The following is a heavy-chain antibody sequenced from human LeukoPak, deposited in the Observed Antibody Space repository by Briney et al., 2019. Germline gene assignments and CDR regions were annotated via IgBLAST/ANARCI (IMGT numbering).Heavy chain of an antibody. J-gene: IGHJ3*02. Sequence: PGGSLRLSCAASGFTFSSYSMNWVRQAPGKGLEWLSYIGGSFSDISHADSVKGRFTISRDNAKNSLFLEMSSLRADDTAVYFCARDVEGGTFDIWGQGTTVTVSS. V-gene: IGHV3-21*05. CDR3: ARDVEGGTFDI. D-gene: IGHD3-16*01. CDR1: GFTFSSYS. CDR2: IGGSFSDI.